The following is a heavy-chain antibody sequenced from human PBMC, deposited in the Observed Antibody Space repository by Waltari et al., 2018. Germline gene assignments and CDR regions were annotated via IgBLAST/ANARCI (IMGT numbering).Heavy chain of an antibody. D-gene: IGHD3-3*01. CDR2: IYWDDDK. V-gene: IGHV2-5*02. CDR1: GFSLSTSGVG. J-gene: IGHJ4*02. CDR3: AHINSHSYYDFWSGSNYFDY. Sequence: QITLKESGPTLVKPTQTLTLTCTFSGFSLSTSGVGVGWIRQPPGKALEWLALIYWDDDKRYSPSLKSRLTITKDTSKNQVVLTMTNIDPVDTATYYCAHINSHSYYDFWSGSNYFDYWGQGTLVTVSS.